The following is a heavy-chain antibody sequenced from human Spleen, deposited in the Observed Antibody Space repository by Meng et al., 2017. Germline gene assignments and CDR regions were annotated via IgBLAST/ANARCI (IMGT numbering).Heavy chain of an antibody. CDR2: FDPEDGEI. Sequence: QVQLVQSGSELKQPGASVNVSCKVSGYTLTELSMHWVRQAPGKGLEWMGGFDPEDGEIIYAQKFQGRVTMTEDTSTDTAYMELSSLRSEDTAMYYCLTDSSGFQGWGQGTLVTVSS. CDR1: GYTLTELS. D-gene: IGHD3-22*01. CDR3: LTDSSGFQG. V-gene: IGHV1-24*01. J-gene: IGHJ4*02.